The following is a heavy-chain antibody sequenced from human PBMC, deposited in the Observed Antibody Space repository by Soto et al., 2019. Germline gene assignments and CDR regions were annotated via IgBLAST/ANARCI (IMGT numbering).Heavy chain of an antibody. V-gene: IGHV3-30-3*01. J-gene: IGHJ4*02. D-gene: IGHD1-1*01. CDR2: ISYDGSNK. CDR1: GFTFSSYA. Sequence: GGSLRLSFAASGFTFSSYAMHWVRQAPGKGLEWVAVISYDGSNKYYADSVKGRFTISRDNSKNTLYLQMNSLRAEDTAVYYCASEQLAVLRGVLDYWGQGTLVTVSS. CDR3: ASEQLAVLRGVLDY.